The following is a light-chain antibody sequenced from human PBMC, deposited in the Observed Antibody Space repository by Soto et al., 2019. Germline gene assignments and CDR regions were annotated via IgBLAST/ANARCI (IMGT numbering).Light chain of an antibody. CDR1: SSNIGAGYD. J-gene: IGLJ1*01. CDR2: GNT. CDR3: HSYDSSLSGYV. Sequence: QSVLTQPPSVSGAPGQRVTISCTGSSSNIGAGYDVHWYQQPPGTAPKLLIYGNTNRPSGVPDRFSGSKSGTSASLAITGLQAEDEADYYCHSYDSSLSGYVFGTGTKVTVL. V-gene: IGLV1-40*01.